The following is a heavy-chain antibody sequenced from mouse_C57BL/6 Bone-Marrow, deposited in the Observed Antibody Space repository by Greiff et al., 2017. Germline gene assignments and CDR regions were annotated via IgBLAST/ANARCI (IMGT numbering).Heavy chain of an antibody. CDR3: TRSLIYYGTNY. CDR1: GFNLNDYY. Sequence: VQLQQSGAELVKPGASVKLSCTASGFNLNDYYIHWVKQRPEQGLEWIGRIDPEDGETKYAPKFQDKATITADTSSNTAYLQLSSLTAEDTAVYYCTRSLIYYGTNYWGQGTTLTVSS. J-gene: IGHJ2*01. V-gene: IGHV14-2*01. CDR2: IDPEDGET. D-gene: IGHD1-1*01.